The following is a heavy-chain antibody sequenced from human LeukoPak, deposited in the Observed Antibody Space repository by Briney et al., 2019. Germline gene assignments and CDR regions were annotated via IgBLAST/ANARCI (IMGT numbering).Heavy chain of an antibody. CDR2: IHPNSGGT. J-gene: IGHJ4*02. D-gene: IGHD6-13*01. V-gene: IGHV1-2*02. Sequence: ASVKVSCKASGYTFTAYYMHWVRQAPGQGLEWMGWIHPNSGGTNYAQKFQGRVTMTRDTSISTASMELSRLTFDDTAVYYCARDLEAAAALDFWGQGTLVTVSS. CDR3: ARDLEAAAALDF. CDR1: GYTFTAYY.